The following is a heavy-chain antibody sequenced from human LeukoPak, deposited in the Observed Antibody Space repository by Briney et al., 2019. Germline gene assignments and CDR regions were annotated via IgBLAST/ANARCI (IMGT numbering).Heavy chain of an antibody. Sequence: SETLSLTCTVSGDSISSGDSYWSWIRQHPGKGLEWIGYIDYSGSTYYNPSLKSRVVISVDTSKNQFSLKLSSVTAADTAVYYCARARGYCSSTSCSHNWFDPWGQGTLVTVSS. V-gene: IGHV4-31*03. CDR2: IDYSGST. CDR3: ARARGYCSSTSCSHNWFDP. J-gene: IGHJ5*02. D-gene: IGHD2-2*01. CDR1: GDSISSGDSY.